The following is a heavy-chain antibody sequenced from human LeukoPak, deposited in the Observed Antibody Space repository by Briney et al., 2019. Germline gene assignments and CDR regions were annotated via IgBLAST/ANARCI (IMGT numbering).Heavy chain of an antibody. CDR1: GYSFTSYW. D-gene: IGHD2-2*02. V-gene: IGHV5-51*01. J-gene: IGHJ1*01. CDR3: ARQVEYCSSTSCYNFQH. CDR2: IYPGDSDT. Sequence: KVGESLKISGKGSGYSFTSYWIGWVRQMPGKGLEWMGIIYPGDSDTRYSPSFQGQVTISADKSISTAYLQWSSLKASDTAMYYCARQVEYCSSTSCYNFQHWGQGTLVTVSS.